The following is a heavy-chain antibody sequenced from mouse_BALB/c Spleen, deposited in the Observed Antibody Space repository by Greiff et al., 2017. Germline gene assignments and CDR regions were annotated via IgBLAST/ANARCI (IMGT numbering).Heavy chain of an antibody. Sequence: EVQVVESGGGLVQPGGSLKLSCAASGFTFSSYGMSWVRQTPDKRLELVATINSNGGSTYYPDSVKGRFTISRDNAKNTLYLQMSSLKSEDTAMYYCAREEVRWFAYWGQGTLVTVSA. D-gene: IGHD2-14*01. CDR1: GFTFSSYG. CDR2: INSNGGST. CDR3: AREEVRWFAY. J-gene: IGHJ3*01. V-gene: IGHV5-6-3*01.